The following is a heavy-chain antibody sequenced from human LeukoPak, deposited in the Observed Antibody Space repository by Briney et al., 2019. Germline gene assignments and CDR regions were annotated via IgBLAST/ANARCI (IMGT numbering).Heavy chain of an antibody. J-gene: IGHJ4*02. Sequence: PGGSLRLSCAASGFTYSHHGMHWVRQAPGKGLEWVAVIWSDGTEKYYADSVKGRFTISGDNSKNTLYLEMNSLRGEDTAVYYCAKDAERGFDYSNSLEYWGLGTLVTVSS. CDR2: IWSDGTEK. CDR3: AKDAERGFDYSNSLEY. V-gene: IGHV3-33*03. CDR1: GFTYSHHG. D-gene: IGHD4-11*01.